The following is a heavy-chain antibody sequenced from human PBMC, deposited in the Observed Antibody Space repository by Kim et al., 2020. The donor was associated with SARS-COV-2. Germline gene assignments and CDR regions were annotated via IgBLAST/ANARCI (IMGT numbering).Heavy chain of an antibody. V-gene: IGHV1-69*13. CDR1: GGTFSSYA. J-gene: IGHJ6*02. CDR2: IIPIFGTA. Sequence: SVKVSCKASGGTFSSYAISWVRQAPGQGLEWMGGIIPIFGTANYAQKFQGRVTITADESTSTAYMELSSLRSEDTAVYYCARGGDGCGGVCYYYYYGMDVWGQGTQVTVSS. CDR3: ARGGDGCGGVCYYYYYGMDV. D-gene: IGHD2-21*01.